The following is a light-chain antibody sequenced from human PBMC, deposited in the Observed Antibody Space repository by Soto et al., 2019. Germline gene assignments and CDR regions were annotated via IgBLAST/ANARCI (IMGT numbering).Light chain of an antibody. CDR3: RNYSSAPRT. CDR1: QGISTY. J-gene: IGKJ1*01. V-gene: IGKV1-27*01. Sequence: DIQMTQSPSSLSASVGDRVTITCRASQGISTYLAWYQQKPGKVPKLLIYAASTLQSGVPSRFSGSGSGTDFTLTISSLQPEDVASYYCRNYSSAPRTFGQGTKVEIK. CDR2: AAS.